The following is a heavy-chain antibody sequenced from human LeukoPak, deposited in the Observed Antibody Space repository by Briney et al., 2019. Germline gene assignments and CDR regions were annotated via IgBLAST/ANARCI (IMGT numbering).Heavy chain of an antibody. V-gene: IGHV3-30*02. Sequence: GGSLRLSCAASGLTFSSYGMHWVRQAPGKGLEWVAFIRYDGSNKYYADSVKGRFTISRDNSKNTLYLQMNSLRAEDTAVYYCAKVGAAAGYFDYWGQGTLVTVSS. CDR3: AKVGAAAGYFDY. D-gene: IGHD6-13*01. CDR1: GLTFSSYG. J-gene: IGHJ4*02. CDR2: IRYDGSNK.